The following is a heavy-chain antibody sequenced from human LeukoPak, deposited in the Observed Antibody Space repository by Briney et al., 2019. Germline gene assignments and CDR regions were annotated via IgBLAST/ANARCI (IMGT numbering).Heavy chain of an antibody. V-gene: IGHV4-59*08. J-gene: IGHJ3*02. CDR3: ARVVLLAFDI. CDR1: GGSLTNYY. D-gene: IGHD3-10*01. Sequence: SETLSLTCTVSGGSLTNYYWSWIRQPPGKGLEWIGYIYYSGSTNYNPSLESRVTISVDTSKNQFSLKLTSVTAADTAVYYCARVVLLAFDIWGQGTMVTVSS. CDR2: IYYSGST.